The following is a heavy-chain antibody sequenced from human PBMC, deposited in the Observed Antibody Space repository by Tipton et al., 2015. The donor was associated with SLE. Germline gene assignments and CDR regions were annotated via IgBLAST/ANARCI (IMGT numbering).Heavy chain of an antibody. V-gene: IGHV3-30*18. CDR3: AKAHHLAQFY. Sequence: SLRLSCAASGFTFSSYAMTWVRQAPGKGLEWVAVISYDGSNKYYADSVKGRFTISRDNSKNTLYLQMNSLRAEDTAVYYCAKAHHLAQFYWGQGTLVTVSS. CDR2: ISYDGSNK. D-gene: IGHD1-14*01. CDR1: GFTFSSYA. J-gene: IGHJ4*02.